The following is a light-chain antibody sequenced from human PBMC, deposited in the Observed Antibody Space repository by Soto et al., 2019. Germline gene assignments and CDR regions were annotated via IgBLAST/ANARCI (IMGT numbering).Light chain of an antibody. Sequence: EIVLTQSPGTLSLSPGERATLSCRASQSVSSSYLAWYQQKPGQAPRLLIYGASSRAPGIPDRFSGSGSGTDFTLTISRLEPEDFGVYYCQQYGSSPRTFGQGTKLEIK. CDR1: QSVSSSY. CDR3: QQYGSSPRT. V-gene: IGKV3-20*01. CDR2: GAS. J-gene: IGKJ2*01.